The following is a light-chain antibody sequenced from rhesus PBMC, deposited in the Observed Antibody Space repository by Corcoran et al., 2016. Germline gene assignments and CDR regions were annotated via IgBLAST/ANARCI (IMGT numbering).Light chain of an antibody. CDR3: QQYPTSPRT. CDR2: KAS. CDR1: QSISSW. V-gene: IGKV1-22*01. J-gene: IGKJ4*01. Sequence: DIQMTQSPSSLSASVGDTVTITCRASQSISSWLVWYQQKQGKAPKLLIYKASLLQSGVPSRFSGSGSGKDFPLTITGLESEDFATYSGQQYPTSPRTFGGGTKVEIK.